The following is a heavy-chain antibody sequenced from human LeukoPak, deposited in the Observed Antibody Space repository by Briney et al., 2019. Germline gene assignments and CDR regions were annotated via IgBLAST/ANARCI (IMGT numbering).Heavy chain of an antibody. CDR3: ARDADFGGCFDF. D-gene: IGHD4-23*01. J-gene: IGHJ4*02. CDR2: IYSGDET. CDR1: GLAVSGNY. V-gene: IGHV3-66*01. Sequence: GGSLRLSCAASGLAVSGNYMSWVRQGPGKGLEWVSIYSGDETYYADSVRGRFTISRDNSKNTVFLQMNNLRVEDTAVYFCARDADFGGCFDFWGQGTLVTVSS.